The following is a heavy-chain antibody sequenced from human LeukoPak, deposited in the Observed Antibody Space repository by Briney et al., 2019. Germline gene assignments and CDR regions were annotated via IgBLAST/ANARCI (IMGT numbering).Heavy chain of an antibody. D-gene: IGHD3-10*01. CDR1: GFTFSSYA. CDR3: AKSRTVYGSGSSSSYFFDY. CDR2: ISGSGGST. J-gene: IGHJ4*02. V-gene: IGHV3-23*01. Sequence: PGGSLRLSCAASGFTFSSYAMSWVRQAPGKGLEWVSTISGSGGSTYYADSVEGRFTISRDNSKNTLYLQMNSLRAEDTAVYYCAKSRTVYGSGSSSSYFFDYWGQGTLVTVSS.